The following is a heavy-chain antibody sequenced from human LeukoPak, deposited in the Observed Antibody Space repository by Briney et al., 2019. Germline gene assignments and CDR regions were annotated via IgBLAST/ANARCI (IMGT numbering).Heavy chain of an antibody. J-gene: IGHJ1*01. D-gene: IGHD6-13*01. V-gene: IGHV3-49*04. CDR2: VRSKAYGGTT. CDR1: EFTFGDYA. CDR3: TRDRHSSNWYGYFQH. Sequence: GRSLRLSCTTSEFTFGDYAVTWVRQAPGKGLEWVGFVRSKAYGGTTEYAASVKGRFSISRDDSKSIAYLQMNSLKTEDTAVYYCTRDRHSSNWYGYFQHWGQGTLVTVSS.